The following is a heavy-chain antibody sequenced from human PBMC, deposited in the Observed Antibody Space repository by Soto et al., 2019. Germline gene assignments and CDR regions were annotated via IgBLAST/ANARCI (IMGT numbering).Heavy chain of an antibody. V-gene: IGHV1-69*13. J-gene: IGHJ6*02. Sequence: SVKVSCKASGGTFSSYAISWVRQAPGQGLEWVGGIIPIFGTADYAQKFQGRVTITADEATSAAYMELSSLRSEDPAVYYSARNVVVVPAAIGGPWGYYYYGMDVWGQGTTATVSS. D-gene: IGHD2-2*01. CDR3: ARNVVVVPAAIGGPWGYYYYGMDV. CDR1: GGTFSSYA. CDR2: IIPIFGTA.